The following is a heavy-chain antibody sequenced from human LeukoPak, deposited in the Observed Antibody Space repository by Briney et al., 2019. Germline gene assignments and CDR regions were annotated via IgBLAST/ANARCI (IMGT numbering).Heavy chain of an antibody. V-gene: IGHV4-34*01. Sequence: PSETLSLTCAVYGGSFSGYYWSWIRQPPGKGLGWIGEINHSGSANYNPSLKSRVTISVDTSKNQFSLKLSSVTAADTAVYYCASRPPYCGGDCYPYYFDYWGQGTLVTVSS. CDR3: ASRPPYCGGDCYPYYFDY. CDR2: INHSGSA. D-gene: IGHD2-21*02. J-gene: IGHJ4*02. CDR1: GGSFSGYY.